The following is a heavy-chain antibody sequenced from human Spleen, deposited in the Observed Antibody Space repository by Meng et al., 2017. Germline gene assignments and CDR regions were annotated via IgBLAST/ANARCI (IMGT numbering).Heavy chain of an antibody. CDR1: GGTISSFS. CDR2: ISPIFGKS. D-gene: IGHD3-10*01. Sequence: SVKVSCKASGGTISSFSITWVRQAPGQGLEWMGGISPIFGKSKNAQKFQGRVTITADESTGTAYMQLSRLRPEDTAVYYCARDRVPSPGITMVRGVFGAFDIWGQGTMVTVSS. CDR3: ARDRVPSPGITMVRGVFGAFDI. J-gene: IGHJ3*02. V-gene: IGHV1-69*13.